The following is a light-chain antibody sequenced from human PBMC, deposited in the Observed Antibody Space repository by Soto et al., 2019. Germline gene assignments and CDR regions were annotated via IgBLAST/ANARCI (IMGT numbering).Light chain of an antibody. CDR1: RSDVGGFDY. Sequence: QSALTQPASVSGSPGQSITISCTGTRSDVGGFDYVSWYQQHPGEAPKLIIYEVTHRPSGVSNRFSGSKSGNTASLTISGLQAADEAAYYCGSYTNIATWVFGGGTKVTVL. CDR3: GSYTNIATWV. J-gene: IGLJ3*02. V-gene: IGLV2-14*01. CDR2: EVT.